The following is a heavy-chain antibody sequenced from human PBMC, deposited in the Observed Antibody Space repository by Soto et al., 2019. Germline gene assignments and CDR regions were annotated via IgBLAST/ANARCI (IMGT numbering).Heavy chain of an antibody. CDR1: GFTFSSYS. J-gene: IGHJ4*02. D-gene: IGHD6-19*01. V-gene: IGHV3-21*01. CDR2: ISSSSSYI. Sequence: GGSLRLSCAASGFTFSSYSMNWVRQAPGKGLEWVSSISSSSSYIYYADSVKGRFTISRDNAKNSLYLQMNSLRAEDTAVYYCAREGPSGWYIHYWGQGTLVTVSS. CDR3: AREGPSGWYIHY.